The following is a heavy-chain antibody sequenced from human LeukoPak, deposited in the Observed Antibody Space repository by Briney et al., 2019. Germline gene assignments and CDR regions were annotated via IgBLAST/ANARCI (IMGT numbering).Heavy chain of an antibody. D-gene: IGHD5-12*01. CDR3: ATDGSGYSGYPGWFDP. J-gene: IGHJ5*02. CDR2: FDPEDGET. Sequence: ASVKVSCKVSGYTLTELSMHWVRQAPGKGLEWMGGFDPEDGETIYAQKFQGRVTMTEDISTDTAYMELSSLRSEDTAVYYCATDGSGYSGYPGWFDPWGQGTLVTVSS. CDR1: GYTLTELS. V-gene: IGHV1-24*01.